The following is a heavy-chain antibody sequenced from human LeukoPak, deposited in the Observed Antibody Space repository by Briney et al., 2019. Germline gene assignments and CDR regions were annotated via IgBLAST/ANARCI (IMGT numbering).Heavy chain of an antibody. CDR1: GGSVSSSN. Sequence: HPSETLSLTCAVSGGSVSSSNWWSWVRQPPGKGLEWISVISGGGEKTFYAKSVKGRFTISRVNSENTVYLQMNSLTADDTAVYYCAKDRRVWFGQLLIDSWGQGTLVTVSS. CDR3: AKDRRVWFGQLLIDS. CDR2: ISGGGEKT. V-gene: IGHV3-23*01. D-gene: IGHD3-10*01. J-gene: IGHJ4*02.